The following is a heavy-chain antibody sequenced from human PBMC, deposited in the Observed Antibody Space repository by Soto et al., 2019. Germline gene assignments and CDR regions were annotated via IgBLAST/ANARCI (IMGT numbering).Heavy chain of an antibody. CDR2: IIPILGRA. CDR1: GGTFSSYT. D-gene: IGHD2-15*01. V-gene: IGHV1-69*02. Sequence: QVQLVQSGAEVKKPGSSVKVSCKASGGTFSSYTISWVRQAPGQGLEWMGRIIPILGRANYAQKFQGKVTSTTDKSTSTAHMELSSLRYKDTDVYYCARPSNCSGGSRYSGYYYYMDVWGKGTPVTVSS. J-gene: IGHJ6*03. CDR3: ARPSNCSGGSRYSGYYYYMDV.